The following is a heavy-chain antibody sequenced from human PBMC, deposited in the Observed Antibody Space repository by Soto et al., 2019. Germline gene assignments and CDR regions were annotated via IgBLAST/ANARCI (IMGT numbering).Heavy chain of an antibody. Sequence: EVQLVESGGGLVQPGGSLRLSFATSGFTSSNYWMHWVRQAPGKGLMWVARITPDGSYTSYADSVKGRFTISRDNAKNTLYLQMNGLRAEDTAIYYCARDLIIVDTPGDDFDSWGQGTLVAVSS. CDR2: ITPDGSYT. CDR1: GFTSSNYW. J-gene: IGHJ4*02. V-gene: IGHV3-74*01. CDR3: ARDLIIVDTPGDDFDS. D-gene: IGHD5-12*01.